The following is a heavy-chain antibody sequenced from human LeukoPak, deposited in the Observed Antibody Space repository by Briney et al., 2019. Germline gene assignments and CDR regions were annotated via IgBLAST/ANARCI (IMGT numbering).Heavy chain of an antibody. Sequence: GGSLRLSCAASGFTFSSYEMNWVRQAPGKGLEWVSYISSSGSTIYYADSVKGRFTISRDNAKNSLYLQMNSLRAEDTAVYYCAKGTFYGDYAIDYWGQGTLVTVSS. CDR1: GFTFSSYE. J-gene: IGHJ4*02. V-gene: IGHV3-48*03. D-gene: IGHD4-17*01. CDR3: AKGTFYGDYAIDY. CDR2: ISSSGSTI.